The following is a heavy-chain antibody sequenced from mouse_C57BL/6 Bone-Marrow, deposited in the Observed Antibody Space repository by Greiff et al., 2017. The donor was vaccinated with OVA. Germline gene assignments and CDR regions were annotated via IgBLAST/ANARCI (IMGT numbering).Heavy chain of an antibody. CDR3: ARFPKLLLRPLMGVDV. CDR1: GYTFTSYW. CDR2: IDPSDSYT. V-gene: IGHV1-50*01. J-gene: IGHJ1*03. Sequence: QVQLQQPGAELVKPGASVKLSCKASGYTFTSYWMQWVKQRPGQGLEWIGEIDPSDSYTNYNQKFKGKATLTVDPSSSTAYLPLSNLTSEDSAVYYCARFPKLLLRPLMGVDVRGTGTTVTVSS. D-gene: IGHD1-1*01.